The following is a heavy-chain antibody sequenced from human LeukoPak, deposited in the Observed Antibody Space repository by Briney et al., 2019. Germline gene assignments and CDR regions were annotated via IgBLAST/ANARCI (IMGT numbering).Heavy chain of an antibody. V-gene: IGHV3-33*01. D-gene: IGHD1/OR15-1a*01. Sequence: GGSLRLSCAASGFTFNSYGMHWVRQAPGKGLEWVAVIWSDGSNKYYADSVKGRFTISRDNAQNSLYLQMSSLRAEDTAVYYCAREGPINNGDLDYWGQGTLVTVSS. CDR1: GFTFNSYG. J-gene: IGHJ4*02. CDR2: IWSDGSNK. CDR3: AREGPINNGDLDY.